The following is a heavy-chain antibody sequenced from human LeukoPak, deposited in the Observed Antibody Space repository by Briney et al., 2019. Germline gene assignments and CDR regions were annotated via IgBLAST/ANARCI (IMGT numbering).Heavy chain of an antibody. Sequence: GGSLRLSCAASGFTFSDYWMHWVRQAPGKGLVWVSRINTDGSSTGYADSVKGRFTISRDNAKNTLYLQMNSLRAEDTAVYYCARISYDSSGYYDYWGQGTLVTVSS. J-gene: IGHJ4*02. CDR2: INTDGSST. V-gene: IGHV3-74*01. CDR3: ARISYDSSGYYDY. D-gene: IGHD3-22*01. CDR1: GFTFSDYW.